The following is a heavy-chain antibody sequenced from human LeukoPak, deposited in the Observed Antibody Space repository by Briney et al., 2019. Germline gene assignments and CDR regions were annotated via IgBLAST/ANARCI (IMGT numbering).Heavy chain of an antibody. Sequence: SETLSLTCTVSGVSISSHYWSWLRQPPGKGLEWIGYIYYSGSTNYNPSLKSRVTISVDTSKNQFSLKLSSVTAADTAVYYCARYYDILTGYSTASFDYWGQGTLVTVSS. J-gene: IGHJ4*02. CDR1: GVSISSHY. CDR2: IYYSGST. CDR3: ARYYDILTGYSTASFDY. V-gene: IGHV4-59*11. D-gene: IGHD3-9*01.